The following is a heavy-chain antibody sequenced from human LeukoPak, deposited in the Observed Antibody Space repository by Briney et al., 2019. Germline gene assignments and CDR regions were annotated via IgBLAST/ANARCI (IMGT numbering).Heavy chain of an antibody. J-gene: IGHJ6*02. V-gene: IGHV3-11*05. Sequence: GGSLRLSCAASGFTFSDYCMNWIRQAPGKGLEWVSYISSSSTYTNYADSVKGRFTISRDNAKNSLYLQINSLRAEDTAVYYCAREATRKWDVWCRGTTVTVSS. CDR2: ISSSSTYT. CDR3: AREATRKWDV. CDR1: GFTFSDYC. D-gene: IGHD1-26*01.